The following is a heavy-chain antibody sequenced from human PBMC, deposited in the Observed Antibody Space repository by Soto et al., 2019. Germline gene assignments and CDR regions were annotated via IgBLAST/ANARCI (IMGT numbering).Heavy chain of an antibody. J-gene: IGHJ6*02. Sequence: GGSLRLSCAASGFTFSSYSMNWVLQAPWKGLEWVSYISSSSSTIYYADSVKGRFTISRDNAKNSLYLQMNSLRAEDTAVYYCARGDYGSGRTYYYYYGMDVWGQGTTVTVSS. CDR1: GFTFSSYS. D-gene: IGHD3-10*01. V-gene: IGHV3-48*01. CDR3: ARGDYGSGRTYYYYYGMDV. CDR2: ISSSSSTI.